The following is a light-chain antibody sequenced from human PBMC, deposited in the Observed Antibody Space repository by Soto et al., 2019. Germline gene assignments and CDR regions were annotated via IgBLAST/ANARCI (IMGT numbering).Light chain of an antibody. Sequence: IQLTQSPSSLSASVGDRVTITCRASQGISSFLAWYQQKPGRAATLLIYGASTLQSGVPSRFSGSGSGTDFTLTISSLQPEDFATYSCQQLNSFPIAFGPGTKVEIQ. CDR2: GAS. J-gene: IGKJ3*01. CDR3: QQLNSFPIA. V-gene: IGKV1-9*01. CDR1: QGISSF.